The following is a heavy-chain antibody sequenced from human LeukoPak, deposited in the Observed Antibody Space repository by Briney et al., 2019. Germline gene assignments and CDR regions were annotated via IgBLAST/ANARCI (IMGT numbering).Heavy chain of an antibody. CDR2: INPNSGGT. V-gene: IGHV1-2*02. D-gene: IGHD4-17*01. CDR1: GGTFSSYA. J-gene: IGHJ4*02. Sequence: ASVKVSCKASGGTFSSYAISWVRQAPGQGLEWMGWINPNSGGTNYAQKFQGRVTMTRDTSISTAYMELSRLRSDDTAVYYCARDYGDYEVGGYWGQGTLVTVSS. CDR3: ARDYGDYEVGGY.